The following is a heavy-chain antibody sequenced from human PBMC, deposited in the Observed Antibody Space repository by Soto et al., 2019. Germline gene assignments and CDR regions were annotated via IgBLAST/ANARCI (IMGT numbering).Heavy chain of an antibody. CDR3: ARDYYDSSGYYYAFDI. V-gene: IGHV3-21*01. CDR2: ISSSSSYI. Sequence: EVQLVESGGGLVKPGGSLSLSCAASGFTFSSYSMNWVRQAPGKGLEWVSSISSSSSYIYYADSVKGRFTISRDNAKNLPYLQLNSLRAEERALYYCARDYYDSSGYYYAFDIWGQRTMV. D-gene: IGHD3-22*01. CDR1: GFTFSSYS. J-gene: IGHJ3*02.